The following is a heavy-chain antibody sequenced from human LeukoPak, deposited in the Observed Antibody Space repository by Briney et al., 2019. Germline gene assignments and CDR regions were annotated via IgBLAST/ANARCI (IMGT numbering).Heavy chain of an antibody. CDR3: ARVGSSGYWHYFDY. CDR2: IYTSGST. J-gene: IGHJ4*02. Sequence: PSETLSLTCTVSGGSISSGSYYWSWIRQPAGKGLEWIGRIYTSGSTNYNPSLKSRVTISVDTSKNQFSLKLSSVTAADTARYYCARVGSSGYWHYFDYWGQGALVTVSS. CDR1: GGSISSGSYY. D-gene: IGHD3-22*01. V-gene: IGHV4-61*02.